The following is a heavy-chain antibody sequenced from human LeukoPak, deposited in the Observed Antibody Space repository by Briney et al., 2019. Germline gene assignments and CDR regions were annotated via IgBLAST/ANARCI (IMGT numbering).Heavy chain of an antibody. J-gene: IGHJ3*02. CDR1: GFTFSSYS. V-gene: IGHV3-21*01. D-gene: IGHD3-22*01. CDR3: AKPRRTYYYDSSGAFDI. Sequence: GGSLRLSCAASGFTFSSYSMNWVRQAPGKGLEWVSSISSSSSYIYYADSVKGRFTISRDNSKNTLYLQMNSLRAEDTAVYYCAKPRRTYYYDSSGAFDIWGQGTMVTVSS. CDR2: ISSSSSYI.